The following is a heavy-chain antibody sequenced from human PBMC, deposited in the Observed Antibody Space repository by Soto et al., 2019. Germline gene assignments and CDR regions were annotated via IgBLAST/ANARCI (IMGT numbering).Heavy chain of an antibody. J-gene: IGHJ4*02. Sequence: PGGSLRLSCAASGFTFSTYWMHWVRQAPGKGLVWVSRINRDGSSTSYADPVKGRFTVSTDYAKNTVYLQMNSLRAEDTAVYYCARGDGTGFDYWGQGTLVTVSS. D-gene: IGHD1-1*01. CDR3: ARGDGTGFDY. CDR1: GFTFSTYW. CDR2: INRDGSST. V-gene: IGHV3-74*01.